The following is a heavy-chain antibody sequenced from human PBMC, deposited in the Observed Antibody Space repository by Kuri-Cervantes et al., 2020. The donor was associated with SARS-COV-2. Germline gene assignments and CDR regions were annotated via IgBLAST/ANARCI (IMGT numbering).Heavy chain of an antibody. J-gene: IGHJ6*03. Sequence: SGPTLVKPTQTLTLTCTFSGFSLNTRGMRVSWIRQPPGKALEWLARIDWDDDKHYSTSLRTRLTISKDTSRNQVVLTMTNVDPVDTATYYCARIVLDRFKFDHMDVWGKGTTVTVSS. CDR2: IDWDDDK. CDR3: ARIVLDRFKFDHMDV. D-gene: IGHD3-22*01. V-gene: IGHV2-70*04. CDR1: GFSLNTRGMR.